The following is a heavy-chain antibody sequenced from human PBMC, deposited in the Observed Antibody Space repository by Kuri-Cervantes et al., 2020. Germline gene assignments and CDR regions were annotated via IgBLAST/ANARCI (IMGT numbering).Heavy chain of an antibody. CDR1: GFTFDDYA. J-gene: IGHJ4*02. Sequence: GGSLRLSCAASGFTFDDYAMHWVRQAPGKGLEWVSGISWNSGSIGYADSVKGRFTISRDNAKNSLYLQMNSLRAGDTALYYCAKSAVGATNAELDYWGQGTLVTVSS. CDR3: AKSAVGATNAELDY. CDR2: ISWNSGSI. D-gene: IGHD1-26*01. V-gene: IGHV3-9*01.